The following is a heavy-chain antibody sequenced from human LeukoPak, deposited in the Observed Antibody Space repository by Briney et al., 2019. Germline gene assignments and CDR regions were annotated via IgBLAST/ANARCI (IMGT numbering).Heavy chain of an antibody. CDR1: GGSISSSNW. D-gene: IGHD6-6*01. CDR3: ARRGRSSNYFDY. CDR2: IYHSGST. V-gene: IGHV4-4*02. J-gene: IGHJ4*02. Sequence: SETLPLTCAVSGGSISSSNWWSWVRQPPGKGLEWIGEIYHSGSTNYNPSLKSRVTISVDKSKNQFSLKLSSVTASDTAMYYCARRGRSSNYFDYWDQGTLVTVSS.